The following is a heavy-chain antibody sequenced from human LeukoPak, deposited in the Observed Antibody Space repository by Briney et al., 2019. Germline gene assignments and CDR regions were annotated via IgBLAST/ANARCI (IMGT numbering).Heavy chain of an antibody. CDR3: TTSPPMATIEVVDY. CDR1: GFTFSNAW. J-gene: IGHJ4*02. Sequence: AGGSLRLSCAASGFTFSNAWMSWVRQAPGKGLEWVGRIKSKTDGGTTDYAAPVKGRFTISRDDSKNTLYLQMNSLKTEDTAVHYCTTSPPMATIEVVDYWGQGTLVTVSS. CDR2: IKSKTDGGTT. V-gene: IGHV3-15*01. D-gene: IGHD5-24*01.